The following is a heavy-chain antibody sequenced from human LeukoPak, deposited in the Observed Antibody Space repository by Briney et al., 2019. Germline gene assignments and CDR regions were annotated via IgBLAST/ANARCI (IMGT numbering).Heavy chain of an antibody. V-gene: IGHV1-2*02. Sequence: ASVKVSCKASGYTFTSYYMHWVRQAPGQGLEWMGWINPNSGGTNYAQKFQGRVTMTRDTSISTAYMELSRLRSDDTAVYYCAGSLPPYDSSGYSLWGQGTLVTVSS. CDR2: INPNSGGT. J-gene: IGHJ4*02. D-gene: IGHD3-22*01. CDR3: AGSLPPYDSSGYSL. CDR1: GYTFTSYY.